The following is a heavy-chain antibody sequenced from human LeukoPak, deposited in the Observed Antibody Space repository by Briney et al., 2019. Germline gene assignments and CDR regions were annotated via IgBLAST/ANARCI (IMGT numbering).Heavy chain of an antibody. CDR3: ARERSNAFDI. J-gene: IGHJ3*02. V-gene: IGHV4-39*02. CDR2: IYYSGST. CDR1: GGSISSSSYY. D-gene: IGHD5/OR15-5a*01. Sequence: PSETLPLTCTVSGGSISSSSYYWGWIRQPPGKGLEWIGSIYYSGSTYYNPSLKSRVTISVDTSKNQFSLKLSSVTAADTAVYYCARERSNAFDIWGQGTMVTVSS.